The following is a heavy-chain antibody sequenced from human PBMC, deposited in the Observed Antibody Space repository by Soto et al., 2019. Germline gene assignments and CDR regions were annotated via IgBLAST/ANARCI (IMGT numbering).Heavy chain of an antibody. D-gene: IGHD6-19*01. CDR2: ISCCGGST. J-gene: IGHJ1*01. CDR3: AKADGEQWLIPHLDN. CDR1: GFNFKKVA. Sequence: GGSLRLSCEASGFNFKKVAMGWVGQAPGEGLEWVSGISCCGGSTFYADSVKGRFSLARDDSKNTLSLQLNSLRVEDTAHYYCAKADGEQWLIPHLDNWGQGTQVTVSS. V-gene: IGHV3-23*01.